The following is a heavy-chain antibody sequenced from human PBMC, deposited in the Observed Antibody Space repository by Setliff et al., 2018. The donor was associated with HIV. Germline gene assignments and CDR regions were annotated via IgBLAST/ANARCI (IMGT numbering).Heavy chain of an antibody. Sequence: SETLSLTCYVTDDPISSYYWSWVRQPAGKGLEWIGRLYVSGDTNYNPSLKSRVTMSLDMSKKHFSLKLKSVTAADTAVYYCALTGHRLLRGYMDVWGKGTTVTVSS. D-gene: IGHD2-15*01. V-gene: IGHV4-4*07. CDR2: LYVSGDT. CDR1: DDPISSYY. CDR3: ALTGHRLLRGYMDV. J-gene: IGHJ6*03.